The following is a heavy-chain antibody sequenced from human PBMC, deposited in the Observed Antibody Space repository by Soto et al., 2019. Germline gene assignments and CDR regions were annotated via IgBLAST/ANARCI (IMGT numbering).Heavy chain of an antibody. CDR1: GFTFSSFG. V-gene: IGHV3-33*01. CDR3: ARDRELGRTSPYFDF. D-gene: IGHD3-10*01. Sequence: GGSLRLSCAASGFTFSSFGVHWVRQAPGKGLEWVAVIWNDGNNRRYADSVRGRFTVSSDNSKNTVYLQVDSLRVEDTAMYYCARDRELGRTSPYFDFWGQGTLVTVSS. CDR2: IWNDGNNR. J-gene: IGHJ4*02.